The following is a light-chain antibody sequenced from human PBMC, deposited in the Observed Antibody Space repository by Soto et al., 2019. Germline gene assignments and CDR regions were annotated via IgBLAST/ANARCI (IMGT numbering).Light chain of an antibody. V-gene: IGLV1-51*01. J-gene: IGLJ2*01. CDR1: SSDIENNY. CDR2: DDI. CDR3: GPCDSSLSVGK. Sequence: QSVLPQPPSVSAAPVQKVTIAGSGSSSDIENNYVSWYQHFPGTAPKLLIYDDIKRPSGIPDRFSGAKSGTSATLGITGLQTGDEADYYCGPCDSSLSVGKFGGGTKLTVL.